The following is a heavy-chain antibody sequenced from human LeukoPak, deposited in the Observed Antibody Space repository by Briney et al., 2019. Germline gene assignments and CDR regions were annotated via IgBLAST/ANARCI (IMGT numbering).Heavy chain of an antibody. J-gene: IGHJ4*02. CDR2: ISYDGSNK. CDR3: AKIGEMATTVPFDY. D-gene: IGHD5-24*01. CDR1: GFTFSSYG. V-gene: IGHV3-30*18. Sequence: GRSLRLSCAASGFTFSSYGMHWVRQAPGKGLEWAAVISYDGSNKYYADSVKGRFTISRDNSKNTLYLQMNSLRAEDTAVYYCAKIGEMATTVPFDYWGQGTLVTVSS.